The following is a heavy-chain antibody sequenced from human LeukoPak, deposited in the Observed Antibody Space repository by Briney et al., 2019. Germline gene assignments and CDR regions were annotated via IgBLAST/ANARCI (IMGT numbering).Heavy chain of an antibody. CDR2: ISGSGAST. CDR1: GFTFSTNA. D-gene: IGHD1-26*01. J-gene: IGHJ4*02. CDR3: AKDVGKWESLHFFDY. Sequence: GGSLRLSCLTSGFTFSTNAMSWVRQAPGKGLEWISGISGSGASTYYADSVTGRFTISRDSSRNTLYLQINSLRGDDTAVYYCAKDVGKWESLHFFDYWGQGTLVTASS. V-gene: IGHV3-23*01.